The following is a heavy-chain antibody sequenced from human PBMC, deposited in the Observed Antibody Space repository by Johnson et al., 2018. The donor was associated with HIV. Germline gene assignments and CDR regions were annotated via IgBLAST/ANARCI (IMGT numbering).Heavy chain of an antibody. V-gene: IGHV3-23*04. Sequence: VQLVESGGGLVKPGGSLRLSCAASGFTFSSYWMSWVRQAPGKGLEWVSAISGSGGSTYYADSVKGRFTISRDNSKNTLYLQMNSLRAEDTAVYYCAKDLFSAAAGTRNAFDIWGQGTMVTVSS. CDR2: ISGSGGST. D-gene: IGHD6-13*01. J-gene: IGHJ3*02. CDR3: AKDLFSAAAGTRNAFDI. CDR1: GFTFSSYW.